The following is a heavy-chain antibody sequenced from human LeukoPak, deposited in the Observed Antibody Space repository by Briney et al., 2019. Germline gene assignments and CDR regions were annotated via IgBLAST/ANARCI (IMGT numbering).Heavy chain of an antibody. CDR3: ARWVVGAFSFDY. CDR2: INHSGST. V-gene: IGHV4-34*01. J-gene: IGHJ4*02. Sequence: SETLSLTCAVYGGPFSGYYWSWIRQPPGKGLEWIGEINHSGSTNYNPSLKSRVTISVDTSKNQFSLKLSSVTAADTAVYYCARWVVGAFSFDYWGQGTLVTVSS. D-gene: IGHD1-26*01. CDR1: GGPFSGYY.